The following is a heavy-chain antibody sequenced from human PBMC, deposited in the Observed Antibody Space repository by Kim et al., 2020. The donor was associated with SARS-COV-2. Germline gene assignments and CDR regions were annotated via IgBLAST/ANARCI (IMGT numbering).Heavy chain of an antibody. J-gene: IGHJ4*02. V-gene: IGHV3-21*01. CDR2: SR. CDR3: ARMGIIKSGY. Sequence: SRYHAGSVKGRLTISRDNAKNSLYLQMNSLRAEDTAVYYCARMGIIKSGYWGQGTLVTVSS. D-gene: IGHD3-10*01.